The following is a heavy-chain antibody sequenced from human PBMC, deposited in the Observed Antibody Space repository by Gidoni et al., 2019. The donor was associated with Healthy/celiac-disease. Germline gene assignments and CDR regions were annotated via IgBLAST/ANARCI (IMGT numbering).Heavy chain of an antibody. CDR3: TTEWVRISRVDY. J-gene: IGHJ4*02. CDR2: IKSKPDGGTT. V-gene: IGHV3-15*07. CDR1: GFTFRNAW. D-gene: IGHD1-26*01. Sequence: EVQLVESGGGLVKPGGSLRLSCAASGFTFRNAWMNWVRQAPGKGLEWVGRIKSKPDGGTTDYAAPVKGRFTISRDDSKNTLYLQMNSLKTEDTAVYYCTTEWVRISRVDYWGQGTLVTVSS.